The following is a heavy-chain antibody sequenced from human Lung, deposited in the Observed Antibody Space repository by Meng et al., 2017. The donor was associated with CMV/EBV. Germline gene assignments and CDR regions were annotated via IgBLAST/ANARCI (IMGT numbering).Heavy chain of an antibody. Sequence: KASGYTFTSYDINWVRQATGQGLEWMGWMNPKSGNTGYALKFQGRVTMTRNTSINTAYMELSSLRSEDTAVYYCARGLGPSYADRDYWGQGTLVTVS. D-gene: IGHD4-17*01. V-gene: IGHV1-8*01. CDR3: ARGLGPSYADRDY. J-gene: IGHJ4*02. CDR1: GYTFTSYD. CDR2: MNPKSGNT.